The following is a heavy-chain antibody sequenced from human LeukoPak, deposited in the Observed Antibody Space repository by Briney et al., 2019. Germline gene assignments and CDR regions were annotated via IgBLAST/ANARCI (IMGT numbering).Heavy chain of an antibody. CDR1: GFNFNTYS. CDR2: ISTGSTYI. J-gene: IGHJ6*03. Sequence: GGSLRLSCAASGFNFNTYSLNWVRQAPGKGLEWVSSISTGSTYIYYAASVKGRFTISRDNARNSVYLQMNTLRADDTAVYYCVRDEGDWIFGMVIHPPRNYMDVWGKGTTVTVSS. D-gene: IGHD3-3*01. V-gene: IGHV3-21*01. CDR3: VRDEGDWIFGMVIHPPRNYMDV.